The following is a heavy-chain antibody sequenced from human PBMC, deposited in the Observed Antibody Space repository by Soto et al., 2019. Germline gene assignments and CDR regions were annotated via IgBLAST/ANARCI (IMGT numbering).Heavy chain of an antibody. Sequence: QVQLVESGGGVVQPGRSLRLSCAASGFTFSSYGMHWVRQAPGKGLEWVAVIWYDGSNKYYADSVKGRFTISRDNSKNPRYLQMNSLRAEDTAVYYCAGGVATHLDYWGQGTLVTVSS. CDR1: GFTFSSYG. J-gene: IGHJ4*02. V-gene: IGHV3-33*01. CDR3: AGGVATHLDY. CDR2: IWYDGSNK. D-gene: IGHD2-15*01.